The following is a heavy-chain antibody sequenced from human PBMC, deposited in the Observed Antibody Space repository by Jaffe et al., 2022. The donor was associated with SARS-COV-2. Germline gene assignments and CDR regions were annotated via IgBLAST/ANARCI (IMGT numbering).Heavy chain of an antibody. CDR1: GGSISSGSYY. D-gene: IGHD5-18*01. J-gene: IGHJ6*02. V-gene: IGHV4-61*02. CDR3: AREEGVDTAMAKGQYYYYYGMDV. Sequence: QVQLQESGPGLVKPSQTLSLTCTVSGGSISSGSYYWSWIRQPAGKGLEWIGRIYTSGSTNYNPSLKSRVTISVDTSKNQFSLKLSSVTAADTAVYYCAREEGVDTAMAKGQYYYYYGMDVWGQGTTVTVSS. CDR2: IYTSGST.